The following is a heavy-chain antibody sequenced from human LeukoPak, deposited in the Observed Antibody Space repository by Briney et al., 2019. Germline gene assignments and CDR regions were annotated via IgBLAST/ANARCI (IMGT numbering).Heavy chain of an antibody. CDR1: GFTFSSYA. Sequence: GGSLRLSCAASGFTFSSYAMHWVRQAPGKGLEWVAVISYDGSNKYYADSEQGRFTISRDNSKNTLSLQMNSLRADDTAVYYCARGYSGEYGMDVWGQGTTVTVAS. D-gene: IGHD5-12*01. V-gene: IGHV3-30-3*01. CDR2: ISYDGSNK. CDR3: ARGYSGEYGMDV. J-gene: IGHJ6*02.